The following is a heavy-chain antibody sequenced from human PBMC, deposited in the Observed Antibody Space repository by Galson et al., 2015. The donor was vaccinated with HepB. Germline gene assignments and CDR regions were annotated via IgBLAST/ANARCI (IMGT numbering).Heavy chain of an antibody. Sequence: SVKVSCKASGYTFTTYGITWVRQAPGQGLEWMGWISAFNGNTNYAQTLQGRVTLTTDTSASTAYMELRTLTSDDTAVYYCARDREAFVVVPAAIGDFDYWGRGTLVTVSS. CDR2: ISAFNGNT. CDR3: ARDREAFVVVPAAIGDFDY. D-gene: IGHD2-2*01. CDR1: GYTFTTYG. V-gene: IGHV1-18*01. J-gene: IGHJ4*02.